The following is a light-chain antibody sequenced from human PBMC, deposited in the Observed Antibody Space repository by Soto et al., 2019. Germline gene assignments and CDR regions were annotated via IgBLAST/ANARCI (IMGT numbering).Light chain of an antibody. J-gene: IGKJ4*01. Sequence: EIVMTQSPATLSVSPGERATLSCRASQSVSSSFLAWYQQIPGQAPRLIIFGASSRETGIPDRFSGSGSGTEFTLTISGLEPADSEVYDCQQYGNSTLTFGGGTKVDIK. CDR1: QSVSSSF. V-gene: IGKV3-20*01. CDR3: QQYGNSTLT. CDR2: GAS.